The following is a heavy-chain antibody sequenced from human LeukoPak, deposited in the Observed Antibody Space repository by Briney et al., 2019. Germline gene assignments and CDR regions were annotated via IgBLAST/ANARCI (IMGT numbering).Heavy chain of an antibody. D-gene: IGHD2-21*01. J-gene: IGHJ4*02. V-gene: IGHV3-30*18. CDR2: ISYDGSNK. CDR3: AKAPVTTCSGAYCYPFDY. Sequence: GGSLRLSCAASGFTFSSYGMHWVRQAPGKGLEWVAVISYDGSNKYYADSVKGRFTISRDSSKNTLYLQMNRLRAEDAAVYYCAKAPVTTCSGAYCYPFDYWGQGTLVTVSS. CDR1: GFTFSSYG.